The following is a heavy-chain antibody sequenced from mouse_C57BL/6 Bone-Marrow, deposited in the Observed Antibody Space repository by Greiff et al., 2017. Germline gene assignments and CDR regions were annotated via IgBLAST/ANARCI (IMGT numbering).Heavy chain of an antibody. J-gene: IGHJ1*03. CDR3: ARNTPITTVVTTRWYFDV. D-gene: IGHD1-1*01. CDR2: LWSGGST. V-gene: IGHV2-2*01. CDR1: GFSLTSYG. Sequence: QVQLKQSGPGLVQPSQSLSITCTVSGFSLTSYGVHWFRQSPGKGLEWLGVLWSGGSTDYNAAFISRLSISKDNSKSQVFFKKNSLQADDTAIYYCARNTPITTVVTTRWYFDVWGTGTTVTVSS.